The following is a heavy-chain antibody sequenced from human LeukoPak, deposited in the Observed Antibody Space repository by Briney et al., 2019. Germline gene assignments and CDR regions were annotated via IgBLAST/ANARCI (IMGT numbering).Heavy chain of an antibody. CDR1: GYTFYYYG. CDR2: VSAYNGNT. V-gene: IGHV1-18*01. D-gene: IGHD6-13*01. CDR3: ARDWEQQLVLFDY. J-gene: IGHJ4*02. Sequence: ASVKVSCKASGYTFYYYGISWVRQAPGQGLEWMGWVSAYNGNTNYAQKLQGRVTMTTDTSTSTAYMELRSLRSEDTAVYYCARDWEQQLVLFDYWGQGTLVTVSS.